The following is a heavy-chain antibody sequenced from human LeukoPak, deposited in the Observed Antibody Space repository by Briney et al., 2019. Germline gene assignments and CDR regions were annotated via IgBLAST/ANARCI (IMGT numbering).Heavy chain of an antibody. J-gene: IGHJ4*02. Sequence: ASVKVSCKASGYTFTGYGISWVRQAPGQGLEWMGWISAYNGNTNYAQKLQGRVTMTTDTSTSTAYMELRSLRSDDTAVYYCARDRRGYSYGPQDYWGQGTLVTVSS. CDR3: ARDRRGYSYGPQDY. D-gene: IGHD5-18*01. CDR1: GYTFTGYG. CDR2: ISAYNGNT. V-gene: IGHV1-18*01.